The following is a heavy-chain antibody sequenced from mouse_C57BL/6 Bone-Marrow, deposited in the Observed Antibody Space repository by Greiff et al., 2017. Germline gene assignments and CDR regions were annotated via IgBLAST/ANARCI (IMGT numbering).Heavy chain of an antibody. D-gene: IGHD4-1*01. CDR3: ARGGGTGAGAMDY. Sequence: QVQLKESGAELMKPGASVKLSCKATGYTFSGYWIEWVKQRPGHGLEWIGEILPGSGSTNYNEKFKGKATFTADTSSNTAYMQLSSLTTEDSAMYYGARGGGTGAGAMDYWGQGTSVTVSS. J-gene: IGHJ4*01. CDR1: GYTFSGYW. CDR2: ILPGSGST. V-gene: IGHV1-9*01.